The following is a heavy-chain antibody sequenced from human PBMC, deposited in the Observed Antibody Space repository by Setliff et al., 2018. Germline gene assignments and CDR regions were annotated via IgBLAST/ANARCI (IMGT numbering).Heavy chain of an antibody. CDR3: ARGYCDGIGCPAPLYYFDS. Sequence: VSCKASGYSFTLYAMHWMRQAPGQRLEWMGWMNINNGKTEYSQEFQDRVTFTRDTFAETAYMELRSLTSDDMAVYYCARGYCDGIGCPAPLYYFDSWGQGTLVTVSS. V-gene: IGHV1-3*03. J-gene: IGHJ4*02. D-gene: IGHD2-21*01. CDR1: GYSFTLYA. CDR2: MNINNGKT.